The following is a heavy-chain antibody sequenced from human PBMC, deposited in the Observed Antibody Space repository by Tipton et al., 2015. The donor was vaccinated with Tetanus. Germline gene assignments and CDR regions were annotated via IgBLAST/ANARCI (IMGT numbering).Heavy chain of an antibody. Sequence: LSLTCTVSGGSINSGGYYWSWIRQPPGKGLEWIGFIYHNGGTYYNPSLKSRATISVDRSKNQFSLKLSSVTAADTAVYFCARGGTMVHGVILQDHFYYWGQGTLVTVSS. D-gene: IGHD3-10*01. V-gene: IGHV4-30-2*01. CDR1: GGSINSGGYY. CDR2: IYHNGGT. J-gene: IGHJ4*02. CDR3: ARGGTMVHGVILQDHFYY.